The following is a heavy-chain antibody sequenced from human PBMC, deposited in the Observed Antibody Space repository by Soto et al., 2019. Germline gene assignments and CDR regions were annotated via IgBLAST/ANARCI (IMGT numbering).Heavy chain of an antibody. V-gene: IGHV3-21*01. CDR2: ISSSSSYI. Sequence: EVQLVESGGGLVKPGGSLRLSCAASGFTFSSYSMNWVRQAPGKGLEWVSSISSSSSYIYYADSVKGRFTISRDNAKNSLYLQMNSLRAEDTAVYYCARVSDWLLGYFQHWGQGTLVTVSS. J-gene: IGHJ1*01. D-gene: IGHD3-9*01. CDR3: ARVSDWLLGYFQH. CDR1: GFTFSSYS.